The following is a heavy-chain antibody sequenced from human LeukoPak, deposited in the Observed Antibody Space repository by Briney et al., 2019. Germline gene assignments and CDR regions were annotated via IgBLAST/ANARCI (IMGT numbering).Heavy chain of an antibody. V-gene: IGHV4-59*01. CDR1: GGSISSYY. D-gene: IGHD6-13*01. J-gene: IGHJ6*03. Sequence: SETLSLTCTVPGGSISSYYWSWIRQPPGKGLEWIGYIYYSGSTNYNPSLKSRVTISVDTSKNQFSLKLSSVTAADTAVYYCARTTEAHSWRTRYYDYYMDVWGKGTTVTVSS. CDR2: IYYSGST. CDR3: ARTTEAHSWRTRYYDYYMDV.